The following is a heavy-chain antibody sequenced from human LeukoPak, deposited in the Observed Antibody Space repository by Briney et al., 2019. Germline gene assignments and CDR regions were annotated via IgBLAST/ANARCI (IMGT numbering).Heavy chain of an antibody. D-gene: IGHD4-17*01. CDR2: IYTSGST. CDR1: GGSISSGSYY. V-gene: IGHV4-61*02. CDR3: ARADYGYEDI. Sequence: SQTLSLTCTVSGGSISSGSYYRGWIRQPAGKGREWIRRIYTSGSTNYKPSLKSRVTISVDTSKDQFSLKLSSVTAPGRAVYYCARADYGYEDIWGQKTMVTLSS. J-gene: IGHJ3*02.